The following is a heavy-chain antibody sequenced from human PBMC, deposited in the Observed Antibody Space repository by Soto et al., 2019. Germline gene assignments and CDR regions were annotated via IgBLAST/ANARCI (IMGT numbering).Heavy chain of an antibody. CDR3: ARDGTITGTTIGAYSYYYYGMDV. Sequence: ASVKVSCKASGYTFTSYGISWVRQAPGQGLEWMGWISAYNGNTNYAQKLQGRVTMTTDTSTSTAYMELRSLRSDDTAVYYCARDGTITGTTIGAYSYYYYGMDVWGQGTTVTSP. V-gene: IGHV1-18*01. CDR1: GYTFTSYG. J-gene: IGHJ6*02. CDR2: ISAYNGNT. D-gene: IGHD1-7*01.